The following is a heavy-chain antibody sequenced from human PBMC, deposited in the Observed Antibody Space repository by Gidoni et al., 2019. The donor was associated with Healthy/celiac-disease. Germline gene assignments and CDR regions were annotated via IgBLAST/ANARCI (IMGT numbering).Heavy chain of an antibody. J-gene: IGHJ4*02. CDR2: INHSGST. CDR1: GGSFSGYY. CDR3: ARGPLPYYYGSGSPNFDY. V-gene: IGHV4-34*01. Sequence: QVQLQQWGAGLLKPSEPLSLTCAVYGGSFSGYYWSWIRQPPGKGLEWIGEINHSGSTNYNPSLKSRVTISVDTSKNQFSLKLSSVTAADTAVYYCARGPLPYYYGSGSPNFDYWGQGTLVTVSS. D-gene: IGHD3-10*01.